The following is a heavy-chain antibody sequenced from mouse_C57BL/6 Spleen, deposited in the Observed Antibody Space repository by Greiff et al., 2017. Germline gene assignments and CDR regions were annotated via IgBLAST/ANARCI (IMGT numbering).Heavy chain of an antibody. Sequence: VKLMESGPGLVQPSQSLSITCTVSGFSLTSYGVHWVRQSPGKGLEWLGVIWSGGSTDYNAAFISRLSISKDNSKSQVFFKRSSLQADDTAIYYCAIYGNHYAMDDWGQGTSVTVSS. CDR1: GFSLTSYG. V-gene: IGHV2-2*01. D-gene: IGHD2-1*01. J-gene: IGHJ4*01. CDR2: IWSGGST. CDR3: AIYGNHYAMDD.